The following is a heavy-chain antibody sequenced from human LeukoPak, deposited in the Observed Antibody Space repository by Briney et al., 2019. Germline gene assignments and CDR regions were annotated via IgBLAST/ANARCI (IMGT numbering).Heavy chain of an antibody. Sequence: PGEPLKISCKISGYKLTNNWIGWVRQVPGKGLEGMGIIYPGDSDTRYSPSFPGQVTISADKSISTAYLQWSSLKASDTAMYYCARFLSSEVYWGQGTLVTVSS. CDR3: ARFLSSEVY. CDR1: GYKLTNNW. V-gene: IGHV5-51*01. D-gene: IGHD6-19*01. J-gene: IGHJ4*02. CDR2: IYPGDSDT.